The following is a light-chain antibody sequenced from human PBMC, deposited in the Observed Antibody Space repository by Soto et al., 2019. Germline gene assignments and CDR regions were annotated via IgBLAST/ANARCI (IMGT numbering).Light chain of an antibody. CDR2: GTS. J-gene: IGKJ4*02. CDR1: QSVSTT. Sequence: DIVMTQSPATLYVSPGERATLSCRASQSVSTTFDWYQQIPGQSPRLLLYGTSTRATGIPARFSGNESGTEFTLTISSLQSEDYAFYYCQQYYQWPLTFGGGTKVEVK. CDR3: QQYYQWPLT. V-gene: IGKV3-15*01.